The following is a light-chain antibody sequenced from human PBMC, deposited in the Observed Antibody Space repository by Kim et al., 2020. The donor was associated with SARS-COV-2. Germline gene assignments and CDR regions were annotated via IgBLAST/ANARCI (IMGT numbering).Light chain of an antibody. CDR1: NIGSKS. J-gene: IGLJ3*02. CDR2: YDS. V-gene: IGLV3-21*04. Sequence: VAPGKTARINCGGNNIGSKSVHWYQQKPGQAPVLVIYYDSDRPSGIPERFSGSNSGNTATLTISRVEAGDEADYYCQVWDSSSWVFGGGTKLTVL. CDR3: QVWDSSSWV.